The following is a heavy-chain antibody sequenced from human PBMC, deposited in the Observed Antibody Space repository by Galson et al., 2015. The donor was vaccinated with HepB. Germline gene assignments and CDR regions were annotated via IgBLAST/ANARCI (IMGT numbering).Heavy chain of an antibody. CDR3: ARGLSALRYFDWLSVAY. CDR1: GGTFSSYA. J-gene: IGHJ4*02. Sequence: SVKVSCKASGGTFSSYAISWVRQAPGQGLEWMGGIIPIFGTANYAQKFQGRVTITADESTSTAYMELSSLRSEDTAVYYCARGLSALRYFDWLSVAYWGQGTLVTVSS. V-gene: IGHV1-69*13. CDR2: IIPIFGTA. D-gene: IGHD3-9*01.